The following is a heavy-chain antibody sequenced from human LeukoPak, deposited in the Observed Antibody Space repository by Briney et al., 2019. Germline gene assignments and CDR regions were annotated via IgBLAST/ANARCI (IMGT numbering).Heavy chain of an antibody. J-gene: IGHJ3*02. CDR3: ARVGVLRYFDWLGGDI. D-gene: IGHD3-9*01. CDR2: MNPNSGNT. CDR1: GYTFTSYD. V-gene: IGHV1-8*01. Sequence: ASVKVSCKASGYTFTSYDINWVRQATGQGLEWMGWMNPNSGNTGYAQKFQGRVTMTRNTSISTAYMELSSLRSEDTAVYYCARVGVLRYFDWLGGDIWGQGTMVTVSS.